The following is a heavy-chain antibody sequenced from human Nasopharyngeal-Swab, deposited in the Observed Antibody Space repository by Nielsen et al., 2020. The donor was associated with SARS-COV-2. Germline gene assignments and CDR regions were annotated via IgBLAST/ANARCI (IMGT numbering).Heavy chain of an antibody. J-gene: IGHJ6*02. Sequence: GGSLRLSCAASGFSFRSYEMNWVRQAPGKGLEWVSYISSSGSTIYYADSVKGRFTISRDNAKNSLYLQTNSLRAEDTAVYYCARDYRTYYYDSSGYYASYYYGMDVWGQGTTVTVSS. D-gene: IGHD3-22*01. CDR3: ARDYRTYYYDSSGYYASYYYGMDV. CDR1: GFSFRSYE. V-gene: IGHV3-48*03. CDR2: ISSSGSTI.